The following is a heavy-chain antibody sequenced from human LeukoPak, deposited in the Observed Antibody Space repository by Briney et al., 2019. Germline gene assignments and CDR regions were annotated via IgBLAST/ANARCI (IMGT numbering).Heavy chain of an antibody. J-gene: IGHJ4*02. V-gene: IGHV3-23*01. D-gene: IGHD3-22*01. CDR3: AKESFIPYRYHSSGYIDY. CDR2: ISGSGGST. Sequence: GGSLRLSCAASEFTFSSYVISWVRQAPGKGLEWVSGISGSGGSTYYADSVKGRFTISRDNSKNTLYLQMNSLRAEDTAVYYCAKESFIPYRYHSSGYIDYWGQGTLVTVSS. CDR1: EFTFSSYV.